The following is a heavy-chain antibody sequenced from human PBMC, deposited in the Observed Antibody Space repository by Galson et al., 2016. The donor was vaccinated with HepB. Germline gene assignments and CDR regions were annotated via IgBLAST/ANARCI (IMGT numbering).Heavy chain of an antibody. Sequence: VKVSCKAAAGTFNNLAISWVRQAPGQGLEWMGVIIPGFGTPNYAPQFQGRVTIPADEVTTTAYMGLSTLSSEDSAVYYCASPLLLFRQKMYYYYGMDVWGQGTTVTVSS. CDR1: AGTFNNLA. J-gene: IGHJ6*02. D-gene: IGHD3-16*01. CDR3: ASPLLLFRQKMYYYYGMDV. V-gene: IGHV1-69*01. CDR2: IIPGFGTP.